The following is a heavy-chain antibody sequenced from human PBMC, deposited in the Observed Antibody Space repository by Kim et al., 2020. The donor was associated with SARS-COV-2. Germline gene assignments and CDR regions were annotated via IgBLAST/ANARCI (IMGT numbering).Heavy chain of an antibody. J-gene: IGHJ4*02. Sequence: SETLSLTCAVYGGSFSGYYWSWIRQPPGKGLEWIGEINHSGSTNYNPSLKSRVTISVDTSKNQFSLKLSSVTAADTAVYYCARGYYDSSGYYSVDYWGQG. CDR1: GGSFSGYY. CDR3: ARGYYDSSGYYSVDY. V-gene: IGHV4-34*01. D-gene: IGHD3-22*01. CDR2: INHSGST.